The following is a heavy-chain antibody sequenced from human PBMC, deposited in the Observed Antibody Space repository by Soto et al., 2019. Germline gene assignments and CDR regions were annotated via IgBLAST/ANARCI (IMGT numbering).Heavy chain of an antibody. CDR2: ISGSGSSI. CDR1: GFTFSNYA. CDR3: AKGGDSSSWKNWFDP. D-gene: IGHD6-13*01. V-gene: IGHV3-23*01. J-gene: IGHJ5*02. Sequence: EVQLLESGGGLVQPGGSLRLSCAASGFTFSNYAMTWVRQAPGKGLEWVLGISGSGSSIYYADSVKGRFTISRDNSKNTLYLQMNSLRAEDTAVYYCAKGGDSSSWKNWFDPWGQGTLVTVSS.